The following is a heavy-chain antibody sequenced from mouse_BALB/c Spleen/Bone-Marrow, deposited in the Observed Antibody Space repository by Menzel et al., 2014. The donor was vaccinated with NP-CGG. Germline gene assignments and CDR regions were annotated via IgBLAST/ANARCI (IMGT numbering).Heavy chain of an antibody. V-gene: IGHV1-15*01. CDR1: GYTFTDYK. J-gene: IGHJ3*01. CDR2: SDHETGGT. CDR3: TIVAY. Sequence: QVQLQLPGAELVRPGTSETLSCKASGYTFTDYKMQWGKQTPVHGLDWIGLSDHETGGTAYNQKFKGKATLTADKYTSTAYMDLRSLTSEASAVYYCTIVAYWGQGTLVAVSS.